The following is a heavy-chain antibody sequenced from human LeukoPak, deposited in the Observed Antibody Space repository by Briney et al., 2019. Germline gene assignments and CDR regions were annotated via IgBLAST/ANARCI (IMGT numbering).Heavy chain of an antibody. D-gene: IGHD3-10*01. CDR1: GGAFSGYY. V-gene: IGHV4-34*01. CDR2: INHSGST. J-gene: IGHJ6*03. Sequence: SETLSLTCAVSGGAFSGYYWSWIRQPPGKGLEWIWEINHSGSTNYNPSLKSRVTISVDTSKNQFSLKLSSVTAADTAVHYCARGTGSGSYYNVLYYYYYYMDVWGKGTTVTVSS. CDR3: ARGTGSGSYYNVLYYYYYYMDV.